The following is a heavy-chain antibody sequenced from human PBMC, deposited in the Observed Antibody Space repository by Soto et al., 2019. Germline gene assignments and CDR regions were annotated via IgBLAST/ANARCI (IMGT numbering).Heavy chain of an antibody. V-gene: IGHV4-59*01. CDR3: ARSGIDFWSGPNWFDP. J-gene: IGHJ5*02. CDR1: GGAISSYY. D-gene: IGHD3-3*01. Sequence: SETLSRTCIVPGGAISSYYCSWSRQPPGKGLAWIGYIYYSGSTNYNPSLKSRVTISVDTSKNQFSLKLSSVTAADTAVYCCARSGIDFWSGPNWFDPWGQGTLVTVSS. CDR2: IYYSGST.